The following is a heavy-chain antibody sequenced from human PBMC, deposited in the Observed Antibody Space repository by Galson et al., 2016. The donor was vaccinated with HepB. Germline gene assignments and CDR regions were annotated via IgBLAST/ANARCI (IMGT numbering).Heavy chain of an antibody. D-gene: IGHD6-19*01. CDR1: GATSGFTFSSSG. J-gene: IGHJ4*02. CDR2: IWNDGSNQ. Sequence: SLRLSCAASGATSGFTFSSSGMHWVRQAPGRGLEWVAMIWNDGSNQHYADSVKGRFSIYRDNSKNALYLQMNSLTAEDTAVYYCARDKGTVAADYWGQGTLATVSS. V-gene: IGHV3-33*01. CDR3: ARDKGTVAADY.